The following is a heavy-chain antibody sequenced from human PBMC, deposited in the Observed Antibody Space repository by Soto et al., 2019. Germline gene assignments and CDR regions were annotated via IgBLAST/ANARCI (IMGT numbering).Heavy chain of an antibody. J-gene: IGHJ6*02. V-gene: IGHV1-18*01. CDR1: GYTFNTYA. CDR2: ISAYNGDT. D-gene: IGHD1-1*01. Sequence: QAQLVQSGAEVKKPGASVKVSCKASGYTFNTYAITWVRQAPGQGLEWVGWISAYNGDTSSAQRLQGRVTMTTDTSTKTAYMWLRSLRNDDAPEYYCAIKTVYMDVWGQWTSVTVSS. CDR3: AIKTVYMDV.